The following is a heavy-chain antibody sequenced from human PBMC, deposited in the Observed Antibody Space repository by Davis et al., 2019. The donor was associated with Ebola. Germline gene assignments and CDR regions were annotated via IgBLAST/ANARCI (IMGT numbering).Heavy chain of an antibody. CDR1: GFIFSSYA. CDR3: AKVLPTTTVTTGWFDP. J-gene: IGHJ5*02. V-gene: IGHV3-23*01. D-gene: IGHD4-17*01. CDR2: ISVRSIT. Sequence: GESLKISCAASGFIFSSYAMSWVRQAPGKGLEWVSSISVRSITYHADSVKGRFTISRDNSKNTLYLQMNSLRAEDTAVYYCAKVLPTTTVTTGWFDPWGQGTLVTVSS.